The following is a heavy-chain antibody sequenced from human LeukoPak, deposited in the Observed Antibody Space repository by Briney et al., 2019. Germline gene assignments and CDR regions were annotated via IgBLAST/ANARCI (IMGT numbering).Heavy chain of an antibody. CDR1: GGSFSGYY. V-gene: IGHV4-4*07. J-gene: IGHJ4*02. D-gene: IGHD3-9*01. CDR2: IYTSGST. Sequence: PSETLSLTCAVYGGSFSGYYWSWIRQPAGKGLEWIGRIYTSGSTNYNPSLKSRVTMSVDTSKNQFSLKLSSVTAADTAVYYCARERKYYDILTGYYNYPAFDYWGQGTLVTVSS. CDR3: ARERKYYDILTGYYNYPAFDY.